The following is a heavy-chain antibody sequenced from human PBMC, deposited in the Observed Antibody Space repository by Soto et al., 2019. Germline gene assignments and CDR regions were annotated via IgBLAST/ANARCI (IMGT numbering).Heavy chain of an antibody. V-gene: IGHV3-74*01. CDR2: INSDGSST. CDR3: ARAPYSYGPLPFDY. Sequence: PGGSLRLSCAASGFTFSSYWMHWVRQAPGKGLVWVSRINSDGSSTSYADSVKGRFTISRDNAKNTLYLQMNSLRAEDTAVYYCARAPYSYGPLPFDYWGQGTLVTVSS. D-gene: IGHD5-18*01. CDR1: GFTFSSYW. J-gene: IGHJ4*02.